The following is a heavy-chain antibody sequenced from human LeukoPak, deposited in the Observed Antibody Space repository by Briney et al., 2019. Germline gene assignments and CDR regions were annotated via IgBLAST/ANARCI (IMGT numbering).Heavy chain of an antibody. D-gene: IGHD3-22*01. V-gene: IGHV3-21*01. Sequence: GGSLRLSCAASEFTFSSYSMNWVRQAPGKGLEWVSSISSRSSYIYYADSVKGRFTISRDDAKNSLYLQMNSLRAEDTAVYYGARDDYYDSSGYYPYYPADFQHWGQGTLVTVSS. CDR2: ISSRSSYI. J-gene: IGHJ1*01. CDR1: EFTFSSYS. CDR3: ARDDYYDSSGYYPYYPADFQH.